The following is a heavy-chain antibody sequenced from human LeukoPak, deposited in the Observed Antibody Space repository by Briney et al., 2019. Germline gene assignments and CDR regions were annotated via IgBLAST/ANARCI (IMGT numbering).Heavy chain of an antibody. J-gene: IGHJ6*02. Sequence: SETLSLTCTVSGGSISSYYWSWIRQPPGKGLEWIGYIYYSGSTNYNPSLKSRVTISIDTSKNQFSLKLSSVTAADTAVYYCARLFGVSSGWYDSPYYYYGMDVWGQGTTVTVSS. V-gene: IGHV4-59*01. CDR2: IYYSGST. CDR3: ARLFGVSSGWYDSPYYYYGMDV. CDR1: GGSISSYY. D-gene: IGHD6-19*01.